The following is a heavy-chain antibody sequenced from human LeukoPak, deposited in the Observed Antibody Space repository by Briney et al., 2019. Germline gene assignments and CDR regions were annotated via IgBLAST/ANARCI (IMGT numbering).Heavy chain of an antibody. CDR3: ARHVHSQNDSSGYYSLWYFDL. CDR2: IYYSGST. D-gene: IGHD3-22*01. Sequence: SETLSLTCTVSGGSISSYYWSWIRQPPGKGLEWIGYIYYSGSTNYNPSLKSRVTISVDTSKNQFSLKLSSVTAADTAVYYCARHVHSQNDSSGYYSLWYFDLWGRGTLVTVSS. V-gene: IGHV4-59*08. CDR1: GGSISSYY. J-gene: IGHJ2*01.